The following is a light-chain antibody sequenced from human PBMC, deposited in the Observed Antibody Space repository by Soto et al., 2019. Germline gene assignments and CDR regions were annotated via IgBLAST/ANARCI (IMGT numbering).Light chain of an antibody. J-gene: IGKJ5*01. CDR1: QSVSSSY. CDR3: QQCGSSPIT. Sequence: DIVLTQSPGTLSLSPGERATLSGRASQSVSSSYLAWYQQKPGQAPRLLIYGASSRATGIPDRFSGSGSGTDFTLTISRLEPEDFAVYYCQQCGSSPITFGQGTRLEIK. CDR2: GAS. V-gene: IGKV3-20*01.